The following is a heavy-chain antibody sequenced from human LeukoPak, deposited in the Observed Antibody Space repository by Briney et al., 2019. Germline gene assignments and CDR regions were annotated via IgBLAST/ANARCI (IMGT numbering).Heavy chain of an antibody. CDR1: GYTFTTYD. Sequence: ASVKVSCKASGYTFTTYDLNWVRQATGQGFEWMGWMNPNSGNAGYAQKFQGRVTMTRNTSISTAYMELSNLTSEDTAVYYCARRIRGAPTDYWGQRTLVTVSS. V-gene: IGHV1-8*01. CDR2: MNPNSGNA. J-gene: IGHJ4*02. CDR3: ARRIRGAPTDY. D-gene: IGHD3-10*01.